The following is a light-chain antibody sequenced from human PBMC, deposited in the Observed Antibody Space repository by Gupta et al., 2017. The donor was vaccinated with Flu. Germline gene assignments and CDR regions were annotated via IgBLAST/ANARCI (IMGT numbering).Light chain of an antibody. CDR2: ERS. J-gene: IGKJ4*01. V-gene: IGKV2D-29*01. CDR1: QSPMLSAGKTY. Sequence: DIVMTQSQLSLSVTPGQPASMSCKFSQSPMLSAGKTYMYWKLHEPGQPPQVPIYERSNRGSGVLDKFSDKESGTDLTRKISRMECKDVGVYYSRQRTQLPITSGRATKVEIK. CDR3: RQRTQLPIT.